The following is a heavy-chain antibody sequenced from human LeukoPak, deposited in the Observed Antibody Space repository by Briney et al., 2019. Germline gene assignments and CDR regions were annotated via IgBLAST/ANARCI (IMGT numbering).Heavy chain of an antibody. CDR2: INWNGGST. D-gene: IGHD3-10*01. J-gene: IGHJ4*02. CDR1: GFTFDDYG. CDR3: ARGGYGSGSYQNYFDY. V-gene: IGHV3-20*04. Sequence: GGSLRLSCAASGFTFDDYGMSWVRQAPEKGLEWVSGINWNGGSTGYADSVKGRFTISRDNAKNSLYLQMNSLRAEDTALYYCARGGYGSGSYQNYFDYWGQGTLVTVSS.